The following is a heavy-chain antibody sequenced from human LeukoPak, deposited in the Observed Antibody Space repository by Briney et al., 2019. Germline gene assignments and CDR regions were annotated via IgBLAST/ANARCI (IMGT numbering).Heavy chain of an antibody. CDR1: GGSFSGYY. Sequence: SETLSLTCAVCGGSFSGYYWSWIRQPPGKGLEWIGEINHSGSTNYNPSLKSRVTISVDTSKNQFSLKLSSVTAADTAVYYCAVVTYPQYYYYMDVWGKGTTVTVSS. CDR3: AVVTYPQYYYYMDV. V-gene: IGHV4-34*01. J-gene: IGHJ6*03. D-gene: IGHD2-21*02. CDR2: INHSGST.